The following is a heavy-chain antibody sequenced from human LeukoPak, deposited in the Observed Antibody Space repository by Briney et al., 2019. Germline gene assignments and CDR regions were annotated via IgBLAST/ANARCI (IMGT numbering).Heavy chain of an antibody. Sequence: GGSLRLSCVASGFSFSSYWMHWVRQVPGKGLVWVAFIRYDGSNKYYADSVKGRFTISRDNSKNTLYLQMNSLRAEDTAVYYCAKTLRELSGGAFDIWGQGTMVTVSS. CDR2: IRYDGSNK. CDR3: AKTLRELSGGAFDI. D-gene: IGHD1-26*01. CDR1: GFSFSSYW. J-gene: IGHJ3*02. V-gene: IGHV3-30*02.